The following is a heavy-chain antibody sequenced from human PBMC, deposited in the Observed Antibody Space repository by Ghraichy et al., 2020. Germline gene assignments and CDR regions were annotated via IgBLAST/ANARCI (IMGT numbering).Heavy chain of an antibody. CDR2: INHSGST. Sequence: SQTLSLTCAVYRGSFSNYYWTWIHQPPGKGLEWIGEINHSGSTYYNSSLKSRVTISADTSKNQFSLKVRSVTAADTAVYYCARGFRGLPAAGNRNNWFDPWGQGTLVTVSS. CDR3: ARGFRGLPAAGNRNNWFDP. D-gene: IGHD6-13*01. CDR1: RGSFSNYY. V-gene: IGHV4-34*01. J-gene: IGHJ5*02.